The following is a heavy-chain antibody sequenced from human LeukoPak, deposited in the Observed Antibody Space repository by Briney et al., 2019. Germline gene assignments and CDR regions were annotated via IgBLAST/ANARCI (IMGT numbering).Heavy chain of an antibody. CDR2: ISGSGGST. V-gene: IGHV3-23*01. J-gene: IGHJ4*02. CDR1: GFTFSSYG. D-gene: IGHD2/OR15-2a*01. CDR3: ARDYLFSSDY. Sequence: PGGSLRLSCAASGFTFSSYGMSWVRQAPGKGLEWVSAISGSGGSTYYADSVKGRFTISRDNSKNTLYLQMNSLRAEDTAVYYCARDYLFSSDYWGQGTLVTVSS.